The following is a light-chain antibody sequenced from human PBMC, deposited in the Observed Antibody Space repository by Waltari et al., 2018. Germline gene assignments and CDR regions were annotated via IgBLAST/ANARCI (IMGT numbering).Light chain of an antibody. V-gene: IGKV1-39*01. Sequence: DIQMTQSPSSLSASVGDRVTITCRASQSVTTYLNWYQQKPGKAPNLLISATSILQSGVPSRFSGSGSGTDFTLTISSLPPEDFATYYCQQRRTAPLTFGGGTKVEIK. CDR2: ATS. CDR1: QSVTTY. J-gene: IGKJ4*01. CDR3: QQRRTAPLT.